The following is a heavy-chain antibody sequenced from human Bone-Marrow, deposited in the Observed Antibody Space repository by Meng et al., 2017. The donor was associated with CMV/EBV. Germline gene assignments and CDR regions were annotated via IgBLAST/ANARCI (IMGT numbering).Heavy chain of an antibody. CDR3: ARGVYQAAAGSSGFDY. CDR1: GFTFSSYA. D-gene: IGHD6-13*01. J-gene: IGHJ4*02. CDR2: ISSSSSYI. Sequence: GGSLRLSCAASGFTFSSYAMHWVRQAPGKGLEWVSSISSSSSYIYYADSVKGRFTISRDNAKNSLYLQMNSLRAEDTAVYYCARGVYQAAAGSSGFDYWGQGTLVTVSS. V-gene: IGHV3-21*01.